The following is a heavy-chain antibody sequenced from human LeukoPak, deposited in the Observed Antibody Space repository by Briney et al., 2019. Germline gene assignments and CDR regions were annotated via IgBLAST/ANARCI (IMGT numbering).Heavy chain of an antibody. D-gene: IGHD3-16*01. J-gene: IGHJ4*02. CDR2: VYTSGTT. V-gene: IGHV4-4*07. Sequence: KPSETLSLTCTVSGASVTTYYWSWIGQPAGRGLEWVGRVYTSGTTNYNLSLRGRVTMSLDTSRNQVSLKESSVVAADTAMYYCARDYDKAFDYWGQGTLVTVSS. CDR3: ARDYDKAFDY. CDR1: GASVTTYY.